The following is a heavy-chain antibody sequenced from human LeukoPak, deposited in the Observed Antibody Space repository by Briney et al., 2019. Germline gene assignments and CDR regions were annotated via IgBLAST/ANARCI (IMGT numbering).Heavy chain of an antibody. CDR2: IYYSGST. CDR3: ARGFRYCNGGSCYPGVNWFDP. CDR1: GGSISSSSYY. D-gene: IGHD2-15*01. J-gene: IGHJ5*02. V-gene: IGHV4-39*01. Sequence: SETLSLTCTVSGGSISSSSYYCGWIRQPPGKGLEWIGSIYYSGSTYYNPSLKSRVTISVDTSKNQFSLNLNSVTAADTAVYYCARGFRYCNGGSCYPGVNWFDPWGQGTLVTVSS.